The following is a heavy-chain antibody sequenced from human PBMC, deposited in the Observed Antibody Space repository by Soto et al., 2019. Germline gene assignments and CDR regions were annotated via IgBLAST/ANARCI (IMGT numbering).Heavy chain of an antibody. V-gene: IGHV4-59*01. CDR2: IYYSGST. Sequence: TLSLTCTVSGGSISSYYWSWIRQPPGKGLERIGYIYYSGSTNYNPSLKSRVTISVDTSKNQFSLKLSSVTAADTAVYYCARGIDYVGQFDYWGQGTLVTVSS. D-gene: IGHD4-17*01. J-gene: IGHJ4*02. CDR3: ARGIDYVGQFDY. CDR1: GGSISSYY.